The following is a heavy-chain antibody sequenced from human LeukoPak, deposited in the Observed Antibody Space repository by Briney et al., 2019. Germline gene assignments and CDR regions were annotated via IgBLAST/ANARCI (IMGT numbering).Heavy chain of an antibody. CDR2: IKQDGSDK. D-gene: IGHD5-18*01. CDR1: GFAFSTFW. V-gene: IGHV3-7*01. CDR3: ARELYTAMVT. Sequence: GGSLRLSCAASGFAFSTFWMSWVRQAPGKGLEWVANIKQDGSDKYYVDSVKGRFTISRDNAKNSLYLQMNSLRAEDTAVYYCARELYTAMVTWGQGTLVTVSS. J-gene: IGHJ4*02.